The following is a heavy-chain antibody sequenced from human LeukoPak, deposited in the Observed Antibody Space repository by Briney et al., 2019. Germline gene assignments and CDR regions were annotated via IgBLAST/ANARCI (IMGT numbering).Heavy chain of an antibody. D-gene: IGHD3-22*01. CDR2: ISYDGNNK. J-gene: IGHJ4*02. CDR3: AKGLPYYYDSSGLRGYFDY. CDR1: QFTFSLYA. V-gene: IGHV3-30-3*01. Sequence: PGGSLRLSCAASQFTFSLYAMNWVRQAPGKGLEWVAVISYDGNNKYYADSVKGRFTISRDNSKNTLYLQMNSLRAEDTAVYYCAKGLPYYYDSSGLRGYFDYWGQGTLVTVSS.